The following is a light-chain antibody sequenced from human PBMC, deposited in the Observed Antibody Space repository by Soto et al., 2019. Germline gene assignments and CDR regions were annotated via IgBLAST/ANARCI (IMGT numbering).Light chain of an antibody. Sequence: EIVMTQSPATLSVSPGERATLSCRASQSVSSNLAWYQQKPGQAPRLLIYGASTRATGIPARFSGSGSGTEFTLTISSLQSVVLAINYRPKATIFPPTTF. CDR2: GAS. V-gene: IGKV3-15*01. CDR1: QSVSSN. J-gene: IGKJ1*01. CDR3: PKATIFPPTT.